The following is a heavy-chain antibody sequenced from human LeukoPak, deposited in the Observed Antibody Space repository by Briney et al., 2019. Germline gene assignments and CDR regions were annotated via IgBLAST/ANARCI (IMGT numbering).Heavy chain of an antibody. J-gene: IGHJ4*02. D-gene: IGHD1-26*01. Sequence: SEPLSLTCTVSGGSISNYYWSWIRQPPGKGLEWIGCINHSGNTYYNPSLKSRVAISVDTSKNHFSLKLSSVTAADTAVYFCGRSKTWVGATTGDFWGQGTLVTFSS. V-gene: IGHV4-59*08. CDR1: GGSISNYY. CDR2: INHSGNT. CDR3: GRSKTWVGATTGDF.